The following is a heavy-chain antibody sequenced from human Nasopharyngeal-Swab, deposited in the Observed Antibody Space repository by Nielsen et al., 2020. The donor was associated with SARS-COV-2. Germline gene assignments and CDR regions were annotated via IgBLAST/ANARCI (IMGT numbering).Heavy chain of an antibody. Sequence: GGSLRLSCAASGFTFSDHYMDWVRQAPGKGLEWVGRSRNKVNSYTTEYAASVKGRFTISRDDSKNSLYLQMNSLKTEDTAVYYCARGDYYAYWGQGTLVTVSS. J-gene: IGHJ4*02. CDR2: SRNKVNSYTT. CDR1: GFTFSDHY. CDR3: ARGDYYAY. V-gene: IGHV3-72*01.